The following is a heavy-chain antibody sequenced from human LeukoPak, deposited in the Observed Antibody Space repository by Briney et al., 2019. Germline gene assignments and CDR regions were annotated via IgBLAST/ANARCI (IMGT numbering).Heavy chain of an antibody. Sequence: GGSLRLSCAASGFIFSSHAMSWIRQAPGKGLECVSEISGSGSRTYYADSVKGRFTISRDNSKNTLYLQMNSLRAEDTAVYYCARDSGSGYSDYWGQGTLVTVSS. D-gene: IGHD3-22*01. CDR1: GFIFSSHA. J-gene: IGHJ4*02. CDR3: ARDSGSGYSDY. V-gene: IGHV3-23*01. CDR2: ISGSGSRT.